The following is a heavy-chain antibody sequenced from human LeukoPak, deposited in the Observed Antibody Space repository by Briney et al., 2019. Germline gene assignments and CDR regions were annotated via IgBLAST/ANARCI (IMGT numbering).Heavy chain of an antibody. Sequence: GGSLRLSCAASGFTFSSYSMNWVRQAPGKGLEWVSSISSSSSYIYYADSVKGRFTISRDNAKNSLYLQMISLRAEDTAVYYCARDLANVGSGSSWGQGTLVTVSS. J-gene: IGHJ5*02. V-gene: IGHV3-21*01. CDR3: ARDLANVGSGSS. CDR1: GFTFSSYS. D-gene: IGHD3-10*01. CDR2: ISSSSSYI.